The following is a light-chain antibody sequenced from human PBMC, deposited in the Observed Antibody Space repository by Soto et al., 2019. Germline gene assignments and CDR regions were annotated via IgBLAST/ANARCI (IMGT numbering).Light chain of an antibody. V-gene: IGLV2-8*01. Sequence: QSALTQPPSASGSPGQSVTISCTGTSSDVGGYNYVSWYQQHPGKAPKVVIYEVSKRPSGVPHRFSGSKSGNTASLTVSGLQAEDEADYYCTSYVGGNNHYVFGTGTKLTVL. J-gene: IGLJ1*01. CDR2: EVS. CDR1: SSDVGGYNY. CDR3: TSYVGGNNHYV.